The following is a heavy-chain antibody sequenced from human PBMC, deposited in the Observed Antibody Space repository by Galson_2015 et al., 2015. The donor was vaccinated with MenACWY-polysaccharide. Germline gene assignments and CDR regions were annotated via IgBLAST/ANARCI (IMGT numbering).Heavy chain of an antibody. CDR3: TTDQVVFGELLRIHDY. Sequence: SLRLSCAASGFTFSNAWMSWVRQAPGKGLEWVGRIKSKTDGGTTDYAAPVKGRFTISRDDSKNTLYLQMNSLKTEDTAVYYCTTDQVVFGELLRIHDYWGQGTLVTVSS. CDR2: IKSKTDGGTT. J-gene: IGHJ4*02. V-gene: IGHV3-15*01. CDR1: GFTFSNAW. D-gene: IGHD3-10*02.